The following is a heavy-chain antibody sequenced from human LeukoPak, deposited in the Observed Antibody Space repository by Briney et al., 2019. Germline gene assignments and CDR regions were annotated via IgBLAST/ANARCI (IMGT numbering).Heavy chain of an antibody. CDR2: IHYSGST. CDR1: GGSISSYY. V-gene: IGHV4-59*01. Sequence: SETLSLTCTVSGGSISSYYWSWIRQPPGKGLEWIGYIHYSGSTNYNPSLKSRVTISVDTSKNQFSLKLSSVTAADTAVYYCARGQYCTNGVCYHDAFDIWGQGTMVTVSS. D-gene: IGHD2-8*01. J-gene: IGHJ3*02. CDR3: ARGQYCTNGVCYHDAFDI.